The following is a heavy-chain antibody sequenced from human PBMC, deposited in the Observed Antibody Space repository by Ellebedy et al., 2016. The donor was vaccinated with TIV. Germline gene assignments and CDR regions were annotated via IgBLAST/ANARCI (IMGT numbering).Heavy chain of an antibody. V-gene: IGHV4-59*08. J-gene: IGHJ6*02. Sequence: MPSETLSLTCTVSGGSISSYYWSWIRQPPGKGLEWIGYIYYSGSTNYNPSLKSLVTISVDTSKNQFSLKLSSVTAADTAVYYCARHLGAGRSGTYGMDVWGQGTTVTVSS. D-gene: IGHD1-7*01. CDR1: GGSISSYY. CDR2: IYYSGST. CDR3: ARHLGAGRSGTYGMDV.